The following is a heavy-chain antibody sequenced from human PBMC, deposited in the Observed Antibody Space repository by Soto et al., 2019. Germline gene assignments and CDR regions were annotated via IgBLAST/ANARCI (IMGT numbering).Heavy chain of an antibody. CDR3: AREKYPCGLEDY. CDR1: GYTFTSYY. Sequence: QVQLVQSGAEVKKPGASVKVSCKASGYTFTSYYMHWVRQAPGQGLEWMGMINPNADTTTYAQKFQGRFTVTRDSSTSTVYMELNSLRSEDTAVYYCAREKYPCGLEDYWGQGTLVTVSS. J-gene: IGHJ4*02. D-gene: IGHD2-2*02. V-gene: IGHV1-46*01. CDR2: INPNADTT.